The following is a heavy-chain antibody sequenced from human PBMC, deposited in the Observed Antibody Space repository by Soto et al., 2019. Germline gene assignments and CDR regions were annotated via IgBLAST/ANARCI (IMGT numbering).Heavy chain of an antibody. CDR3: ARGMTDYDFWSGYPVAFDI. CDR2: SIPIFGTA. J-gene: IGHJ3*02. D-gene: IGHD3-3*01. CDR1: GRTVSSYA. Sequence: SVKVSVKASGRTVSSYAISWVRQAPGQGLEWMGGSIPIFGTANYAQKFQGRVTITADESTSTAYMELSRLRSEDTAVYYCARGMTDYDFWSGYPVAFDIWGQRPMVTVS. V-gene: IGHV1-69*13.